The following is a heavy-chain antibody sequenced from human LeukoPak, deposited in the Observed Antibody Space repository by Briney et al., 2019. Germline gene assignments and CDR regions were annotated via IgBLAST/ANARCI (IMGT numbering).Heavy chain of an antibody. CDR1: GYTFTSYA. D-gene: IGHD2-2*01. Sequence: ASVKVSCKASGYTFTSYAMHWVRQAPGQRLEWMGWINAGNGNTKYSQRFQGRVTITRDTSASTAYMELSSLRSEDTAVYYCARDDFYQLSEYWGQGTLVTVSS. V-gene: IGHV1-3*01. J-gene: IGHJ4*02. CDR3: ARDDFYQLSEY. CDR2: INAGNGNT.